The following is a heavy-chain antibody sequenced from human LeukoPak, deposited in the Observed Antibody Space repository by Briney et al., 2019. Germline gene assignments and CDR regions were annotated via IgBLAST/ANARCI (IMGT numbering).Heavy chain of an antibody. J-gene: IGHJ4*02. CDR1: GGTFSGYA. V-gene: IGHV1-69*01. D-gene: IGHD2-2*01. Sequence: GASVKVSCKASGGTFSGYAISWVRQAPGQGLEWMGGIIPIFGTANYAQRFQGRVTITADESTSTAYMELSSLGSEDTAVYYCARDCSSTSCYEYWGQGTLVTVSS. CDR2: IIPIFGTA. CDR3: ARDCSSTSCYEY.